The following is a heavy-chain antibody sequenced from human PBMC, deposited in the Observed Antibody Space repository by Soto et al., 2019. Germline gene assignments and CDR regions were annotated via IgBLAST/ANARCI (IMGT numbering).Heavy chain of an antibody. Sequence: EVQLVDSGGGLVQPEGSLRLSCAASGFTFSTFEMNWVRQAPGKGLEWVSKIGSSGSSIWYADSVKGRFTISRDNAKNSLYLQMNSLRGDDTAVYYCARATYTSSYHFDSWGQGTLVTVSS. V-gene: IGHV3-48*03. CDR2: IGSSGSSI. CDR1: GFTFSTFE. D-gene: IGHD6-6*01. CDR3: ARATYTSSYHFDS. J-gene: IGHJ4*02.